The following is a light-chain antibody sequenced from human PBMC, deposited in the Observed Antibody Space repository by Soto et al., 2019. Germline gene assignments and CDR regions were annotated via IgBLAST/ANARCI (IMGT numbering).Light chain of an antibody. V-gene: IGLV2-8*01. CDR3: SSFAGSNNFGV. J-gene: IGLJ2*01. CDR2: EVS. Sequence: QSALTQPPSASGSPGQSVTISCTGTSSDVGGYNYVSWYQQHPAKAPKLIISEVSKRPSGVPDRFSGSKSGNTASLTVSGLQAEDEADYYCSSFAGSNNFGVFGGGTKLTVL. CDR1: SSDVGGYNY.